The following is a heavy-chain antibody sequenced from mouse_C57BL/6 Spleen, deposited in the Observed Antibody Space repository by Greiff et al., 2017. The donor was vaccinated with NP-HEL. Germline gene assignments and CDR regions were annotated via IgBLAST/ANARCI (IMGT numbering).Heavy chain of an antibody. V-gene: IGHV1-22*01. CDR1: GYTFTDYN. CDR3: ARWGLLAWFAY. J-gene: IGHJ3*01. D-gene: IGHD2-10*01. CDR2: INPNNGGT. Sequence: VQLQQSGPELVKPGASVKMSCKASGYTFTDYNMHWVKQSHGKSLEWIGYINPNNGGTSYNQKFKGKATLTVNKSSSTAYMELRSLTSGDSAVYYCARWGLLAWFAYWGQGTLVTVSA.